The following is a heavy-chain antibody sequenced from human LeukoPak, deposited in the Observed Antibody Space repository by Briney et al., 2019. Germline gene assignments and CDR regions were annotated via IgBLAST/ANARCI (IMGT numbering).Heavy chain of an antibody. V-gene: IGHV3-30*03. J-gene: IGHJ3*02. Sequence: PGGSLRLSCAASGFTLSTYGTHWVRQAQGKGLEWVAVISYDGSNKYYADSVKGRFTISRDNSKNTLYLQMNSLRAEDTAVYYCGEEDAFDIWGQGTMVTVSS. CDR3: GEEDAFDI. CDR2: ISYDGSNK. CDR1: GFTLSTYG.